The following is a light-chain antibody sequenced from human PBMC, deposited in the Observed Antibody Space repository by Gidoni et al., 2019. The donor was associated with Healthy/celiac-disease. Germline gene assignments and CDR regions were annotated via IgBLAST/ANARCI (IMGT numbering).Light chain of an antibody. CDR1: QSLLHSNGYNY. Sequence: DLVMPQSPLSLPVTPGETASLSCRSSQSLLHSNGYNYLDWYLQKPGQSPQLLIYLGSNRASGVPDRFSGSGSGTDFTLKISRVEAEDVGVYYCMQALQTPTFGGGTKVEIK. V-gene: IGKV2-28*01. CDR3: MQALQTPT. J-gene: IGKJ4*01. CDR2: LGS.